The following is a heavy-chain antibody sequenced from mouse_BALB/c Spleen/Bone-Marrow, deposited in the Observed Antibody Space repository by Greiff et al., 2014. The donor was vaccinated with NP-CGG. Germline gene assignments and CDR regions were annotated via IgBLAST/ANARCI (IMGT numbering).Heavy chain of an antibody. J-gene: IGHJ4*01. D-gene: IGHD2-10*02. CDR3: AREYGNYNYALDY. CDR1: GYIFTSYW. CDR2: IYPGTGTT. V-gene: IGHV1S132*01. Sequence: VKLVESGAELVRPGASVKLSCTTSGYIFTSYWIHWVKQRSGQGLEWIARIYPGTGTTFYNEKFKGKATLTADQSSSTAYLQLSSLKSEDSAVYFCAREYGNYNYALDYWGKEPQSPSPQ.